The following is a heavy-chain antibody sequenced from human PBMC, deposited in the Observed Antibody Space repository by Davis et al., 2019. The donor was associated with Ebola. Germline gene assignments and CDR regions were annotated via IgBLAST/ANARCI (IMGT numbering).Heavy chain of an antibody. Sequence: SETLSLTCTVSGGSISSYYWSWIRQPPGKGLEWIGYIHYSGSTNYNPSLKSRVTISVDTSKNQFSLKLSSVTAADTAVYYCARVYCSGGSCYFDYWGQGTLVTVSS. CDR2: IHYSGST. CDR3: ARVYCSGGSCYFDY. CDR1: GGSISSYY. J-gene: IGHJ4*02. D-gene: IGHD2-15*01. V-gene: IGHV4-59*01.